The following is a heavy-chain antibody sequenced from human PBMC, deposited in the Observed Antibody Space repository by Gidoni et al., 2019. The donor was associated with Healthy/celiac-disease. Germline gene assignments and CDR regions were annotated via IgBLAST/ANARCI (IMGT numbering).Heavy chain of an antibody. Sequence: VQLVESGGGVVQPGRSLRLSCAASGFTFSSCGMHWGRQAPGKGLEWVSVVWYDGSNKYYADPVKGRFTISRDNSKNTLYLQMNSLRAEDTAVYYCARDLGGWRLGLGYFDYWGQGTLVTVSS. D-gene: IGHD6-19*01. J-gene: IGHJ4*02. CDR1: GFTFSSCG. CDR3: ARDLGGWRLGLGYFDY. V-gene: IGHV3-33*01. CDR2: VWYDGSNK.